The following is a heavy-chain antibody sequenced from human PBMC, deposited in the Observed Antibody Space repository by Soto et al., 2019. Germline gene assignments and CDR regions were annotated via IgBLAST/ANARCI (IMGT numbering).Heavy chain of an antibody. Sequence: QVQLVESGGGVVQPGRSLRLSCAASGFTFSSYAMHWVHQAPGKGLEWVAVISYDGSNKYYADSVKGRFTISRDNSKNTLYLQMNSLRAEDTAVYYCARDLSRSGYGTEAFEIWGQGTMVTVSS. CDR3: ARDLSRSGYGTEAFEI. D-gene: IGHD5-12*01. J-gene: IGHJ3*02. CDR2: ISYDGSNK. V-gene: IGHV3-30-3*01. CDR1: GFTFSSYA.